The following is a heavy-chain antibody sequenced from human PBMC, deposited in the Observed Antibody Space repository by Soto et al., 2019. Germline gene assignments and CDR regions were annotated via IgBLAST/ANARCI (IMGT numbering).Heavy chain of an antibody. CDR2: ISYDGRNK. CDR3: ARGDIVLVPAAIFGHFDY. D-gene: IGHD2-2*01. V-gene: IGHV3-30*04. CDR1: GFTFSSYA. J-gene: IGHJ4*02. Sequence: QVQVVESGGGVVQPGRSLRLSCAASGFTFSSYAMHWVRQAPGKGLEWVAVISYDGRNKYYADSVKGRFTISRDNSKNTLYLQMNSLRAEDTAVYYCARGDIVLVPAAIFGHFDYWGQGTLVTVSS.